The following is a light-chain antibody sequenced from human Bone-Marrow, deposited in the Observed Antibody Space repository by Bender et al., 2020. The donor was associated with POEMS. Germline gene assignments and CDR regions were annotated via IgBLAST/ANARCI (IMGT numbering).Light chain of an antibody. Sequence: SYELTQPPSVSVSPGQTARITCSGDALPKQYVYWYQQRPGQAPVQVMYKDRERPSGIPERFSGSSSGTTVTLTISGVQAEDEADYYCQSPDISGTSWVFGGGTKLTVL. CDR1: ALPKQY. J-gene: IGLJ3*02. V-gene: IGLV3-25*03. CDR3: QSPDISGTSWV. CDR2: KDR.